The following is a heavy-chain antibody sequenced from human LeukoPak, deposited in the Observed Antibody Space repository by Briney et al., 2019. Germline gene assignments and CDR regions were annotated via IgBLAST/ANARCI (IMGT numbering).Heavy chain of an antibody. D-gene: IGHD2-15*01. CDR2: IIPILGIA. CDR1: GGTFSSYA. J-gene: IGHJ6*02. CDR3: ARAVGSCSGGSCTNYYYGMDV. V-gene: IGHV1-69*04. Sequence: SVKVSCKASGGTFSSYAISWVRQAPGQGLEWMGRIIPILGIANYAQRFQGRVTITADKSTSTAYMELSSLRSEDTAVYYCARAVGSCSGGSCTNYYYGMDVWGQGTTVTVSS.